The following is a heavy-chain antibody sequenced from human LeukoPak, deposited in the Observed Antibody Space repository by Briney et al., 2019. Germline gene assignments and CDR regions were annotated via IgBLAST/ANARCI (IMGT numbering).Heavy chain of an antibody. CDR1: GYSFTSYW. V-gene: IGHV5-51*01. Sequence: GESLKISCKGSGYSFTSYWIGWVRQMPGKGLEWMGIIYPGGSDTRYSPSFQGQVTISADKSISTAYLQWSSLKASDTAMYYCARQYYGDYVDNNWFDPWGQGTLVTVSS. J-gene: IGHJ5*02. CDR2: IYPGGSDT. D-gene: IGHD4-17*01. CDR3: ARQYYGDYVDNNWFDP.